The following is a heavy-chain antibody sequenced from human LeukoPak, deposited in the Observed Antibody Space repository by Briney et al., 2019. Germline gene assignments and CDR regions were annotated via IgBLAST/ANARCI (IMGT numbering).Heavy chain of an antibody. CDR3: ARGYPVIVGATTDYFDY. Sequence: ASVKVSCKASGYTFTSYGISWVRQAPGQGLEWMGWISAYNGNTNYAQKLQGRVTMTTDTSTSTAYMELRSLRSDDTAVYYCARGYPVIVGATTDYFDYWGQGTLVTVSS. CDR2: ISAYNGNT. J-gene: IGHJ4*02. CDR1: GYTFTSYG. D-gene: IGHD1-26*01. V-gene: IGHV1-18*01.